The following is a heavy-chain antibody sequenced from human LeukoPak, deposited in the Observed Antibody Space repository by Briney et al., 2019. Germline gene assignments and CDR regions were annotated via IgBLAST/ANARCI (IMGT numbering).Heavy chain of an antibody. CDR2: ISGSGGST. J-gene: IGHJ4*02. V-gene: IGHV3-23*01. D-gene: IGHD5-18*01. Sequence: QTGGSLRLSCAASGFTFSSYAMSWVRRAPGKGLEWVSAISGSGGSTYYADSVKGRFTISRDNSKNTLYLQMNSLRAEDTAVYYCAKDGYSYGLFDYWGQGTLVTVSS. CDR3: AKDGYSYGLFDY. CDR1: GFTFSSYA.